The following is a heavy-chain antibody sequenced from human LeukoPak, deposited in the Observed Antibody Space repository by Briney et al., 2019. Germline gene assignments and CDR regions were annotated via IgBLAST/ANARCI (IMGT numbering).Heavy chain of an antibody. CDR1: GYTFTSYG. D-gene: IGHD3-3*01. V-gene: IGHV1-18*01. J-gene: IGHJ6*03. CDR3: ARGPSYYDFWSGYYSVYYYYYMDV. Sequence: ASVKVPCKASGYTFTSYGISWVRQAPGQGLEWMGWISAYNGNTNYAQKFQGRVTITRNTSISTAYMELSSLRSEDTAVYYCARGPSYYDFWSGYYSVYYYYYMDVWGKGTTVTVSS. CDR2: ISAYNGNT.